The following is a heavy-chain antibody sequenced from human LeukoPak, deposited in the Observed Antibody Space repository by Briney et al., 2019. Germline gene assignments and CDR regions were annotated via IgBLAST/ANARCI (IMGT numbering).Heavy chain of an antibody. Sequence: SVKVSCKASGGTFSSYAISWVRQAPGQGLEWMGGIIPIFGTANYAQKFQGRVTITAYKSTSTAYMELSSLRSEDTAVYYCARAGYYYDSSGYPPGHYYYYMDVWGKGTTVTVSS. D-gene: IGHD3-22*01. J-gene: IGHJ6*03. CDR3: ARAGYYYDSSGYPPGHYYYYMDV. V-gene: IGHV1-69*06. CDR1: GGTFSSYA. CDR2: IIPIFGTA.